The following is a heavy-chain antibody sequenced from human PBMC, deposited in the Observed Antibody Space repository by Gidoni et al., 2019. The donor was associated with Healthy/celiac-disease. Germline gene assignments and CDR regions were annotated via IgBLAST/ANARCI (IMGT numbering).Heavy chain of an antibody. CDR3: ARAGPYCSSTSCYYYYYGMDV. V-gene: IGHV4-34*01. J-gene: IGHJ6*02. D-gene: IGHD2-2*01. CDR2: INHSGST. Sequence: QVQLQQWGAGLLKPSETLSLTCAVYGGSFSGYYWSWIRQPPGKGLEWIGEINHSGSTNYNPSLKSRVTISVDTSKNQFSLKLSSVTAADTAVYYCARAGPYCSSTSCYYYYYGMDVWGQGTTVTVSS. CDR1: GGSFSGYY.